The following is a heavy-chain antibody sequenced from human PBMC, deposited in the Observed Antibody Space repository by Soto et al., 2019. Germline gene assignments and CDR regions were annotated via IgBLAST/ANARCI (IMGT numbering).Heavy chain of an antibody. CDR2: INPSGGST. V-gene: IGHV1-46*01. CDR1: GYTFTSYY. CDR3: AREPLGHSSGYGYYYYGMDV. Sequence: ASVKVACKASGYTFTSYYMHWVRQAPGQGLEWMGIINPSGGSTSYAQKFQGRVTMTRDTSTSTVYMELSSLRSEDTAVYYCAREPLGHSSGYGYYYYGMDVWGQGTRVTLSS. J-gene: IGHJ6*02. D-gene: IGHD3-22*01.